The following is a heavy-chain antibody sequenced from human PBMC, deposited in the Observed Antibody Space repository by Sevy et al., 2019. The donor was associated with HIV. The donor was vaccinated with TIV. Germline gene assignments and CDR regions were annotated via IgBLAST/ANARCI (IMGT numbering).Heavy chain of an antibody. CDR1: GFTFSSYA. Sequence: GGSLRLSCAASGFTFSSYAMNWVRQAPGKGLEWVSGISGSGGSGDKTNYADSVKGRFTISRDDSKNSLYLQLNSLRADDTAIYYSARKYDSSGYFDYWGQGTLVTVSS. J-gene: IGHJ4*02. CDR3: ARKYDSSGYFDY. V-gene: IGHV3-23*01. CDR2: ISGSGGSGDKT. D-gene: IGHD3-22*01.